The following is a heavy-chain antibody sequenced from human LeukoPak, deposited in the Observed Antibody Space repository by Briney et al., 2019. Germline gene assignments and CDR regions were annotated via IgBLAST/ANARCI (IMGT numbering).Heavy chain of an antibody. CDR1: GFTFSSYW. CDR2: INSDGSST. Sequence: PGGSLRLSCAASGFTFSSYWMHWVRQAPGKGLVWVSRINSDGSSTSYADSVKGRFTISRDNAKNTLYLQMNSLRAEDTAVYYCARVIGVIGAFDIWGQGTMVTVSS. V-gene: IGHV3-74*01. CDR3: ARVIGVIGAFDI. J-gene: IGHJ3*02. D-gene: IGHD3-22*01.